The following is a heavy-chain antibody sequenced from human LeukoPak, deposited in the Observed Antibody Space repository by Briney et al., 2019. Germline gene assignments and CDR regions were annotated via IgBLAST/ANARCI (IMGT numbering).Heavy chain of an antibody. CDR3: ARGPPRGKYYYMDV. CDR2: IGTASDT. D-gene: IGHD1-1*01. V-gene: IGHV3-13*01. CDR1: GFTFSSFD. J-gene: IGHJ6*03. Sequence: GGSLRLSCAASGFTFSSFDMHWVRQPAGQGLEWVSTIGTASDTYYPGSVEGRFTLSRDNAKNYLYLQMNSLTAGDTAVYYCARGPPRGKYYYMDVWGKGTTVTVSS.